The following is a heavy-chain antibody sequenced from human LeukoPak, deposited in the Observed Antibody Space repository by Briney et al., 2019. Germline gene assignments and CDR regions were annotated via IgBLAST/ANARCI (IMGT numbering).Heavy chain of an antibody. D-gene: IGHD4-17*01. J-gene: IGHJ1*01. V-gene: IGHV4-30-4*01. Sequence: SETLSLTCTVSGGSISSGDYYWSWIRQPPGKGLEWIGYIYYSGSTYYNPSLKSRVTISVDTSKNQFSLKLSSVTAADTAVYYCARTDDGYGDFGRYFQHWGQGTLVTVSS. CDR3: ARTDDGYGDFGRYFQH. CDR1: GGSISSGDYY. CDR2: IYYSGST.